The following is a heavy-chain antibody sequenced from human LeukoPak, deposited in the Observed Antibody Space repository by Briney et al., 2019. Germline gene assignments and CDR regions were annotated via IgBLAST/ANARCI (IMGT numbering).Heavy chain of an antibody. CDR2: LNWNGDTT. J-gene: IGHJ4*02. Sequence: TGGSLRLSXAASGFTFDEYAMSWVRQLPGKGVEWVSGLNWNGDTTDYADSVRGRFTISRDNAKNSLYLQMNSLTAEDTAFYYCASRHSDGYFDYWGQGTLVTVSS. CDR3: ASRHSDGYFDY. D-gene: IGHD3-22*01. V-gene: IGHV3-20*04. CDR1: GFTFDEYA.